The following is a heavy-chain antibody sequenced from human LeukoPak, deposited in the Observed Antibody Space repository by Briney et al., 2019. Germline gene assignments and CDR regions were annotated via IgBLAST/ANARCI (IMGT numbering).Heavy chain of an antibody. J-gene: IGHJ6*03. D-gene: IGHD5-18*01. Sequence: GGSLRLSCAASGFTFSSYAMSWVRQAPGKGLEWVSAISGSGGSTYYADSVKGRFTISRDNSKNTLYLQMNSLRAEDTAVYYCARIPTRYSYGFGDRRQIYYMDVWGKGTTVTVSS. V-gene: IGHV3-23*01. CDR1: GFTFSSYA. CDR2: ISGSGGST. CDR3: ARIPTRYSYGFGDRRQIYYMDV.